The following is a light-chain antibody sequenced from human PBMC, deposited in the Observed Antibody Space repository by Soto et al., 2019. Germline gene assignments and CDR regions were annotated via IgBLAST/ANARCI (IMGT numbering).Light chain of an antibody. J-gene: IGLJ1*01. V-gene: IGLV2-14*01. CDR2: EVS. CDR3: CSYTGRITYV. Sequence: QSALTQPASVSGSRGQSITISCTGTSSDVGGYNHVSWYQQHPGKAPKLMIYEVSNRPSGVSSRFSASKSGNTASLTISGLQAEDEADYYCCSYTGRITYVFGTGTKVTVL. CDR1: SSDVGGYNH.